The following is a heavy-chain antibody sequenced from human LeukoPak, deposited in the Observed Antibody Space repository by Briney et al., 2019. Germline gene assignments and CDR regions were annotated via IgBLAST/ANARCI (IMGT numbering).Heavy chain of an antibody. J-gene: IGHJ5*02. CDR2: ISAYNGNT. CDR1: GYNFSSYG. V-gene: IGHV1-18*01. CDR3: ARDRHPPVVPAAIWFDP. D-gene: IGHD2-2*01. Sequence: ASVKVSCKASGYNFSSYGISWVRQAPGQGLEWMGWISAYNGNTNYAQKLQGRVTMTTDTSTSTAYMELRSLRSDDTAVYYCARDRHPPVVPAAIWFDPWGQGTLVTVSS.